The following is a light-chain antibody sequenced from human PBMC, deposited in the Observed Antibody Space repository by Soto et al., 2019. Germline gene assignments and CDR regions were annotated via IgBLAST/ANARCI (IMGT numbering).Light chain of an antibody. Sequence: ILMPQSPSPLSASVGDSVTITCRASQGIRNDLAWYQQKPGKAPKLLIYAASSLESGVPSRFSGSGSGTELTITISSLQPDDFETYDCQHYNSYSEAFGQGTKVDIK. CDR2: AAS. CDR3: QHYNSYSEA. CDR1: QGIRND. J-gene: IGKJ1*01. V-gene: IGKV1-17*01.